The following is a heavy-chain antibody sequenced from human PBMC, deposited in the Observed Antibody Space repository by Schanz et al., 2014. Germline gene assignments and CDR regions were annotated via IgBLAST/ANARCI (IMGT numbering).Heavy chain of an antibody. CDR1: GYTFTNYG. CDR2: IIPILGIA. D-gene: IGHD6-13*01. V-gene: IGHV1-69*09. CDR3: ASSGAGYSSSWDFDY. J-gene: IGHJ4*02. Sequence: QVLQVQSGAEVKKPGASVGVSCKASGYTFTNYGVTWVRQAPGQGLEWMGWIIPILGIANYAQKFQGRVTITADKSTFTAYMDVSSLRSEDTAVYYCASSGAGYSSSWDFDYWGQGTLVTVSS.